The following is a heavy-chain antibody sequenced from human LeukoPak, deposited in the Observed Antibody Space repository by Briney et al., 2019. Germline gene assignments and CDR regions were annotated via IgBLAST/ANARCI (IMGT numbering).Heavy chain of an antibody. J-gene: IGHJ4*02. CDR2: ISGSGGST. D-gene: IGHD6-6*01. Sequence: GGTLRLSCAASGFTFSSYGMSWVRQAPGKGLEWVSAISGSGGSTYYADSVKGRFTISRDNSKNTLYLQMNSLRAEDTAVYYCAKDQSQLGDYWGQGTLVTVSS. V-gene: IGHV3-23*01. CDR3: AKDQSQLGDY. CDR1: GFTFSSYG.